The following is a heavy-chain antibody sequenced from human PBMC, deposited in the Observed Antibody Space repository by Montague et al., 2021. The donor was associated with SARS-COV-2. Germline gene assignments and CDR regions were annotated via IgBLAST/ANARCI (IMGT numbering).Heavy chain of an antibody. J-gene: IGHJ4*02. D-gene: IGHD2-8*02. CDR1: AGSLSSRSNY. V-gene: IGHV4-39*07. CDR2: VDSAGST. CDR3: ARDEYNRYWYKY. Sequence: SETLSLTCTVSAGSLSSRSNYWGRIRQPPGMGLQWIGSVDSAGSTYYSPSLKSRVTISLDTSKNQFSLKLSSVTAADTAVYYCARDEYNRYWYKYWGQGALVTVSS.